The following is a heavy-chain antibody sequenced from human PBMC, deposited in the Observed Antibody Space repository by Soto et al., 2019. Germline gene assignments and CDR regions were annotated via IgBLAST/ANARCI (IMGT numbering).Heavy chain of an antibody. CDR1: GFTFNSAW. V-gene: IGHV3-15*02. CDR3: TTWRREKSCTSVSCYGDGAY. Sequence: EVPLVESGGALVKPGESLTLSCAASGFTFNSAWMTWVRQAPGKGLEWVGRIKSWTDGGRVDTAAPVKGRFTISRDNSNTTVYLQMNSLKSEYTAVYYCTTWRREKSCTSVSCYGDGAYWRQGTLVTVSS. J-gene: IGHJ4*02. CDR2: IKSWTDGGRV. D-gene: IGHD2-2*01.